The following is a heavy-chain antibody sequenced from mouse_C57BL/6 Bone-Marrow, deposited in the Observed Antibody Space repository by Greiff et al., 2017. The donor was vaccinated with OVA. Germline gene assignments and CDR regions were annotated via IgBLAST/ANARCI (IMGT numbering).Heavy chain of an antibody. CDR3: ARRRRAMDY. Sequence: EVQLVESGPELVKPGASVKIPCKASGYTFTDYNMDWVKQSHGKSLEWIGDINPNNGGTIYNQKFKGKATLTVDKSSSTAYMELRSLTSEDTAVYYCARRRRAMDYWGQGTSVTVSS. J-gene: IGHJ4*01. CDR1: GYTFTDYN. V-gene: IGHV1-18*01. CDR2: INPNNGGT.